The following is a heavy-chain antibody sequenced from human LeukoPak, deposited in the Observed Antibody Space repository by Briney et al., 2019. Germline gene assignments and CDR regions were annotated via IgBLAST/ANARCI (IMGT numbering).Heavy chain of an antibody. Sequence: AGGSLRLSCAASGFTFSSYSMSWVRQAPGKGLEWVSSITTSSTYISYADSVKGRFTISRDNAKNSLYLQMNSLRAEDTAVYYCARGKYSSGWFDYWGQGTLVTVSP. CDR3: ARGKYSSGWFDY. V-gene: IGHV3-21*01. D-gene: IGHD6-19*01. CDR2: ITTSSTYI. CDR1: GFTFSSYS. J-gene: IGHJ4*02.